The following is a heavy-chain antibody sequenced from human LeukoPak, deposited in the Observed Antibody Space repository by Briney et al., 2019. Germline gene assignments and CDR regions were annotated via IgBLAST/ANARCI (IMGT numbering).Heavy chain of an antibody. D-gene: IGHD2-21*02. CDR2: INAGNGNT. Sequence: ASVKVSCKASGYTFTSYIMHWVRQAPGQRLEWMGWINAGNGNTKYSQKFQGRVTITRDTSASTAHMELSSLRCEDTAVHYCARPLAYCGGDCWVGFDIWGQGTMVTVSS. CDR3: ARPLAYCGGDCWVGFDI. J-gene: IGHJ3*02. V-gene: IGHV1-3*01. CDR1: GYTFTSYI.